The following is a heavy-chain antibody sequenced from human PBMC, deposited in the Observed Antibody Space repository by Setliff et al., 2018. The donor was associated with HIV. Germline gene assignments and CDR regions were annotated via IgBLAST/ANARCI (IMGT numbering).Heavy chain of an antibody. D-gene: IGHD3-22*01. CDR2: IIPILGIA. CDR1: GGTFSIYA. V-gene: IGHV1-69*10. J-gene: IGHJ4*02. Sequence: SVKVSCKASGGTFSIYAINWVRQAPGQGLEWMGGIIPILGIANYAQKVQGRVTITADKSTSTAYMELSSLRSEDTAVYYCARDREYYYDNSGSPSFDYWGQGTLVTVSS. CDR3: ARDREYYYDNSGSPSFDY.